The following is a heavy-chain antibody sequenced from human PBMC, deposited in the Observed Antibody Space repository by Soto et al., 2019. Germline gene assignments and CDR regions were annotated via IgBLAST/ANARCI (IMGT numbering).Heavy chain of an antibody. CDR2: NYYSGIT. J-gene: IGHJ6*02. CDR1: GGSISSGGYY. Sequence: QVQLQESGPGLVKPSQTLSLTCTVSGGSISSGGYYWTWIRQHPGKGLEWIGYNYYSGITYYNPSLQSRVTISLETSKNQFSLKLSSVTAADTAVYYCARGSSIAGLYYGMDVWGQGTTVTVSS. D-gene: IGHD6-6*01. CDR3: ARGSSIAGLYYGMDV. V-gene: IGHV4-31*03.